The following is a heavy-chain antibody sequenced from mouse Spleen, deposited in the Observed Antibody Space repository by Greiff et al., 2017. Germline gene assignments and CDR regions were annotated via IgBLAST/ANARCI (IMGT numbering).Heavy chain of an antibody. Sequence: VKVVESGAELVRPGASVTLSCKASGYTFTDYEMHWVKQTPVHGLEWIGAIDPETGGTAYNQKFKGKAILTADKSSSTAYMELRSLTSEDSAVYYCTRREGLRYFDVWGAGTTVTVSS. D-gene: IGHD3-3*01. CDR3: TRREGLRYFDV. J-gene: IGHJ1*01. CDR1: GYTFTDYE. V-gene: IGHV1-15*01. CDR2: IDPETGGT.